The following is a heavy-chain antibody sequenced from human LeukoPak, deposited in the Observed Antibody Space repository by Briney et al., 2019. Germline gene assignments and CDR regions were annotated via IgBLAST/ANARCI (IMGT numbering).Heavy chain of an antibody. V-gene: IGHV3-7*01. D-gene: IGHD3-22*01. J-gene: IGHJ4*02. CDR3: ARVYETNGYLY. Sequence: GGSLRLSCAASGFTFSSYWMNWARQAPGKGLEWVASINHNGNVNYYVDSVKGRFTISRDNAKNSLYLQMSSLRVEDTAVYYCARVYETNGYLYWGQGSLVTVSS. CDR1: GFTFSSYW. CDR2: INHNGNVN.